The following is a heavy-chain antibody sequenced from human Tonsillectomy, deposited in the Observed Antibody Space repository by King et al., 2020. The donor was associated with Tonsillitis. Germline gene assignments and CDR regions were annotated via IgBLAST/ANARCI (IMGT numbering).Heavy chain of an antibody. Sequence: VQLVESGGGVVQPGRSLRLSCAASGFTFSSYCMHWVRQAPGKGLDWVAGISYDGSKKYYAEPVKGRFTISRDNSKNTLYLQMNSLRAEDTAVYYCAKDLTGAFDIWGQGTMVTVSS. CDR2: ISYDGSKK. V-gene: IGHV3-30*18. J-gene: IGHJ3*02. CDR3: AKDLTGAFDI. CDR1: GFTFSSYC. D-gene: IGHD3-16*01.